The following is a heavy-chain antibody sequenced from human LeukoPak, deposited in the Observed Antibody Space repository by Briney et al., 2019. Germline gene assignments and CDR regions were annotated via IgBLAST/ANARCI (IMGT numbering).Heavy chain of an antibody. J-gene: IGHJ4*02. CDR2: IYYSGST. Sequence: SQTLSLTCTVSGGSISSGGYYWSWIRQHPGKGLEWIGYIYYSGSTYYNPSLKSRVTISVDTSKNQFSLKLSSVTAADTAVYYCARVRAYYDILTGLIDYWGQGTLVTVSS. D-gene: IGHD3-9*01. CDR1: GGSISSGGYY. V-gene: IGHV4-30-4*08. CDR3: ARVRAYYDILTGLIDY.